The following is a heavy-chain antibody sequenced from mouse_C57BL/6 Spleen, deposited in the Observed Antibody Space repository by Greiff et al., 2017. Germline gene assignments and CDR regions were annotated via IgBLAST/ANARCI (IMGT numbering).Heavy chain of an antibody. Sequence: QVQLQQPGAELVKPGASVKLSCKASGYTFTSYWMQWVKQRPGQGLEWIGEIDPSDSYTNYNQKFKGKATLTVDTSSSTAYMQLSSPTSEDSAVYYCARSYKGEGFAYWGQGTLVTVSA. CDR1: GYTFTSYW. CDR3: ARSYKGEGFAY. CDR2: IDPSDSYT. V-gene: IGHV1-50*01. J-gene: IGHJ3*01. D-gene: IGHD1-3*01.